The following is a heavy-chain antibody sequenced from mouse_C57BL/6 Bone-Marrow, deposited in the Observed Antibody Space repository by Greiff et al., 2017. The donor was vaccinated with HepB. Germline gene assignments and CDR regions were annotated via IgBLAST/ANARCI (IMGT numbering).Heavy chain of an antibody. CDR2: ISSGSSTI. D-gene: IGHD2-1*01. Sequence: EVQLVESGGGLVKPGGSLKLSCAASGFTFSDYGMHWVRQAPEKGLEWVAYISSGSSTIYYADTVKGRFTISRDNAKNTLFLQMTSLRSEDTAMYYCARSDYGNTAWFAYWGQGTLVTVSA. V-gene: IGHV5-17*01. CDR1: GFTFSDYG. J-gene: IGHJ3*01. CDR3: ARSDYGNTAWFAY.